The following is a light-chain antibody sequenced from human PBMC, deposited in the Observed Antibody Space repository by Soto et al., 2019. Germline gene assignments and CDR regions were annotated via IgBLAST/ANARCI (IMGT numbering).Light chain of an antibody. V-gene: IGKV3-15*01. Sequence: EIVLTQSPSTLSVSPGDGATLSCRASQSVDSNLAWYQQKPGQAPRLLIYGASTRATDIPARFSGSGSGTEFTLTISSLQSEDYAVYYCQQYNNLPRTFGGGTKVDIK. CDR1: QSVDSN. J-gene: IGKJ4*01. CDR3: QQYNNLPRT. CDR2: GAS.